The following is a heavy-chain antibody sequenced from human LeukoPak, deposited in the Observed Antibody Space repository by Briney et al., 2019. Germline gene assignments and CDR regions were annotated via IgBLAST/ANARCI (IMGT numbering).Heavy chain of an antibody. CDR3: ARGPYDSSGYRFAD. CDR1: EFTVSSNH. V-gene: IGHV3-66*01. CDR2: IYSGDST. Sequence: GGSLRLSCAASEFTVSSNHMSWVRQAPGKGLEWVSIIYSGDSTYYADSVKGRFTISRDIFKNTLYLQMNSLRAEDTAVYYCARGPYDSSGYRFADWGQGTLVTV. D-gene: IGHD3-22*01. J-gene: IGHJ4*02.